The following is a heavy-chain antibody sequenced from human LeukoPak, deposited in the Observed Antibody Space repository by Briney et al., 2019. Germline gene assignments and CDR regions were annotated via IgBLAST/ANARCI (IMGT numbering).Heavy chain of an antibody. CDR3: AKDLTHCSGGSCQYYYYYYGMDV. Sequence: GGSLRLSCAASGFTFSSYAMSWVRQAPGKGLEWVSAISGSGGSTYYADSVKGRFTISGDNSKNTLYLQMNSLRAEDTAVYYCAKDLTHCSGGSCQYYYYYYGMDVWGQGTTVTVSS. CDR1: GFTFSSYA. V-gene: IGHV3-23*01. D-gene: IGHD2-15*01. J-gene: IGHJ6*02. CDR2: ISGSGGST.